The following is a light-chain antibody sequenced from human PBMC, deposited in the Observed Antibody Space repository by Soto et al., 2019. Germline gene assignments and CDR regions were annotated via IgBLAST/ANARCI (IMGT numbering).Light chain of an antibody. V-gene: IGKV1-5*01. CDR1: QSIITW. CDR2: DAS. J-gene: IGKJ4*01. Sequence: DIQMTQSPSTLPASVGDRVTITCRASQSIITWLAWFQQAPGKAPKILISDASSLKSGVPSRSSGSGSGTEFTLTTSSLQPDDFATYYCQEYHIYPLTFGGGTEVEI. CDR3: QEYHIYPLT.